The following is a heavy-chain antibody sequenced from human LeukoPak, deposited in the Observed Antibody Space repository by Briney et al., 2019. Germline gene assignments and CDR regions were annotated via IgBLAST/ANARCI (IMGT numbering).Heavy chain of an antibody. V-gene: IGHV3-11*01. J-gene: IGHJ4*02. Sequence: PGGSLRLSCAASGFTLRDYYMSWIRQAPGKGLEWVSYISSSGSTIYYADSVKGRFTISRGNAKSSLYLQMNSLRAEDTAVYYCARGGRWSSGYYYHFDYWGQGTLVTVSS. CDR2: ISSSGSTI. D-gene: IGHD3-22*01. CDR1: GFTLRDYY. CDR3: ARGGRWSSGYYYHFDY.